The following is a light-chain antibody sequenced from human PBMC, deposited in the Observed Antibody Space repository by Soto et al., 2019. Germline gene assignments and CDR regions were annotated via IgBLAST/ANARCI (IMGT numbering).Light chain of an antibody. J-gene: IGKJ2*01. CDR3: QQYGSSMYT. CDR2: SAS. V-gene: IGKV3-20*01. Sequence: EIVLTQSPGTLSLSPGERGTLSCRASQNLGTLYLAWYQQKPGQAPRLLIYSASSRATGIPDRFSGSGSGTDFTLTISRLEPEDFAVYYCQQYGSSMYTFGQGTKVDIK. CDR1: QNLGTLY.